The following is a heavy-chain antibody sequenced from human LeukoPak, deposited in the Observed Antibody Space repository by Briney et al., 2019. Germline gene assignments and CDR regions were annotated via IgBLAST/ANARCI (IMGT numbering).Heavy chain of an antibody. Sequence: SETLSLTCTVSGYSISGGYYWGWIRQSPGMGLEWIGSIHHSGSTYYNPSLKSRVTISVDTSKNQFSLNLRSVTAADTAVYYCARSCNGSFDYWGQGTLVNVSS. CDR1: GYSISGGYY. J-gene: IGHJ4*02. D-gene: IGHD2/OR15-2a*01. V-gene: IGHV4-38-2*02. CDR2: IHHSGST. CDR3: ARSCNGSFDY.